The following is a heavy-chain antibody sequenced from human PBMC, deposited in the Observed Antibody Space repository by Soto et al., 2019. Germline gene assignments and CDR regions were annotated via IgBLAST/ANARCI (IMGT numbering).Heavy chain of an antibody. CDR3: ARAGIVGARGAFDI. CDR2: INSDGSST. V-gene: IGHV3-74*01. D-gene: IGHD1-26*01. CDR1: GFTFSSYW. J-gene: IGHJ3*02. Sequence: PRGSLRLSCAASGFTFSSYWMHWVRQAPGKGLVWVSRINSDGSSTSCADSVKGRFTISRDNAKNTLYLQMSSLRSEDTAVYYCARAGIVGARGAFDIWGQGTMVTVSS.